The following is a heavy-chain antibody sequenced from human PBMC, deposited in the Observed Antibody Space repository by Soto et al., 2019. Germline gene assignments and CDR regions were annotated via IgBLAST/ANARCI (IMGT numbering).Heavy chain of an antibody. V-gene: IGHV1-3*01. CDR2: INAGNGNT. J-gene: IGHJ6*02. D-gene: IGHD6-19*01. CDR1: GYTFTSYA. Sequence: ASVEVSCKASGYTFTSYAMHWVRQAPGQRLEWMGWINAGNGNTKYSQKFQGRVTITRDTSASTAYMELSSLRSEDTAVYYCARAQLAVAGNYYYGMDVWGQGTTVTVSS. CDR3: ARAQLAVAGNYYYGMDV.